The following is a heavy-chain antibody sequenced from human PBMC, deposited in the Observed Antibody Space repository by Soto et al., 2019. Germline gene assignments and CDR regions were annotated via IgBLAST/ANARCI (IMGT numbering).Heavy chain of an antibody. J-gene: IGHJ6*03. V-gene: IGHV3-23*01. CDR3: VKFSGLAYHYYYMDV. Sequence: DVQLLESGGGLAQRGGSLRLSCAASGFSFSTYGMTWVRQAPGKGLEWVSYGGSGGSTYYADSVKGRFTISRDNSKNTLYLQMNSLRAEDTAVYYFVKFSGLAYHYYYMDVWGNGTTVTVSS. CDR2: GGSGGST. CDR1: GFSFSTYG. D-gene: IGHD1-26*01.